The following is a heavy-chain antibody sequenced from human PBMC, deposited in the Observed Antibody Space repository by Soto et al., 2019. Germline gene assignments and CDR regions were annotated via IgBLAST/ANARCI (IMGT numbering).Heavy chain of an antibody. Sequence: EVQLVESGGGLVKPGGSLRLSCAASGFTFSSYSMNWVRQAPGKGLEWVSSISSSSSYIYYADSVKGRFTISRDNAKNSLYLQMNSLRAEDTAVYYCARCADPLLGNYYYYGMDVWGQGTTVTVSS. D-gene: IGHD7-27*01. CDR1: GFTFSSYS. J-gene: IGHJ6*02. CDR3: ARCADPLLGNYYYYGMDV. CDR2: ISSSSSYI. V-gene: IGHV3-21*01.